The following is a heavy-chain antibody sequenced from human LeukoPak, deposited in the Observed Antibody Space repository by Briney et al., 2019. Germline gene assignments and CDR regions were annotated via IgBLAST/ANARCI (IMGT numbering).Heavy chain of an antibody. CDR2: STNSVTDI. Sequence: GGSLRLSCAASGFTFSSYGMHWVRQAPGKGPEWVSFSTNSVTDISYADSVRGRFTISRDNAKNSLYLQMNDLRDEDTAVYYCARGRDHAFDIWGQGTMVTVSS. J-gene: IGHJ3*02. V-gene: IGHV3-48*02. CDR3: ARGRDHAFDI. CDR1: GFTFSSYG.